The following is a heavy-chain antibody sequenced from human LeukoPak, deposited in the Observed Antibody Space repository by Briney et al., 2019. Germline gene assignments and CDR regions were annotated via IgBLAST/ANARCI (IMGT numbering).Heavy chain of an antibody. CDR3: ATFMVRGVDGGDAFDI. CDR2: IYTSGST. CDR1: GGSISSGSYY. D-gene: IGHD3-10*01. J-gene: IGHJ3*02. V-gene: IGHV4-61*02. Sequence: SQTLSLTCTVSGGSISSGSYYWSWIRQPAGKGLEWIGRIYTSGSTNYNPSLKSRVTISVDTSKNQFSLKLSSVTAADTAVYYCATFMVRGVDGGDAFDIWGQGTMVTVSS.